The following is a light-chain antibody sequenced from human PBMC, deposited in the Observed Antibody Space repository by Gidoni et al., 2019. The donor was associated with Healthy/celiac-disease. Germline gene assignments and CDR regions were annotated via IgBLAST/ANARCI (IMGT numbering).Light chain of an antibody. V-gene: IGKV1-39*01. CDR3: QQSFSTPFT. Sequence: DIQMTQSPSSLSASVGDRVTITCRASQSISSYLNWYQQKVGKAPKLLIYAASSLQSGVPSRFSGSGSGTDFTLTINSLQPEDFATYYCQQSFSTPFTFXPXTKVDIK. J-gene: IGKJ3*01. CDR2: AAS. CDR1: QSISSY.